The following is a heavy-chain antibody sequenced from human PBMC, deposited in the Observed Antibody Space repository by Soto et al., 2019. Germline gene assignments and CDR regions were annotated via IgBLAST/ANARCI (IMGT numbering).Heavy chain of an antibody. J-gene: IGHJ6*02. Sequence: SETLSLTCTVSGGSISSSSYYWGWIRQPPGKGLEWIGSIYYSGSTYYNPSLKSRVTISVDTSKNQFSLKLSSVTAADTAVYYCARWRLEEFTMRSYYYGMDVWGQGTTVTVSS. V-gene: IGHV4-39*01. D-gene: IGHD3-3*01. CDR2: IYYSGST. CDR3: ARWRLEEFTMRSYYYGMDV. CDR1: GGSISSSSYY.